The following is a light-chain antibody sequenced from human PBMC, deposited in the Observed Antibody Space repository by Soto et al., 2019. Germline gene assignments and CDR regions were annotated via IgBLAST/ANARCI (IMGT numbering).Light chain of an antibody. CDR3: QQYGSSSYT. J-gene: IGKJ2*01. CDR1: QSIGSGF. Sequence: ESVLRQSPGTLSLSPRERATLSCRASQSIGSGFLAWYQQKPGQAPRLLIYAASSRATGIPDRFSGSGSGTDFTLTISRLVPEDLAVYNCQQYGSSSYTFGQGTQLEIK. CDR2: AAS. V-gene: IGKV3-20*01.